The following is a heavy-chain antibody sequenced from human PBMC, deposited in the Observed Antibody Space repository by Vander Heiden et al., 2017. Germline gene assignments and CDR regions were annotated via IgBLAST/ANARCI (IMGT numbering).Heavy chain of an antibody. D-gene: IGHD3-22*01. CDR3: ARTNYYDSGGSWYFDY. CDR2: IYYSGSA. J-gene: IGHJ4*02. Sequence: QVQLQESGPGLVKPSQNLSLTCTVSGGSISSGGYYWSWIRHHPGKGLEWIGYIYYSGSAYNSPSLKSRVSISVDTSKNQFSLRLRSVTAADTAVYFCARTNYYDSGGSWYFDYWGQGTLVTVSS. V-gene: IGHV4-31*03. CDR1: GGSISSGGYY.